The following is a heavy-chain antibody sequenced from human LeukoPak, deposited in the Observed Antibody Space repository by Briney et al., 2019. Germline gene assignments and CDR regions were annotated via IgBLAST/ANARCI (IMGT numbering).Heavy chain of an antibody. CDR2: INPNTGGT. CDR1: GYTFTGYY. J-gene: IGHJ4*02. D-gene: IGHD2-2*01. V-gene: IGHV1-2*02. CDR3: VRSQDSTSSRCYGEGFDY. Sequence: ASVKVSCKASGYTFTGYYIHWVRQAPGQGLEWMGWINPNTGGTKYAEKFQGRVTMTRDTSTSTAYMDLSRLRSDDTAVYYCVRSQDSTSSRCYGEGFDYWGQGTLVTVSS.